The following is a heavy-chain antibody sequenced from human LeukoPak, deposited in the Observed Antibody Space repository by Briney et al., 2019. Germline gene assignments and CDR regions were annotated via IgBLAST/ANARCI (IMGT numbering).Heavy chain of an antibody. D-gene: IGHD3-9*01. J-gene: IGHJ4*02. CDR3: ARAALLTAENDY. Sequence: ASVKVSCKASGGTFSSYAISWVRQAPGQGLEWMGRIIPILGIANYAQKFQGRVTITADKSTSTAYMELSSLRSEDTAVYYCARAALLTAENDYWGQGTLVTVSS. V-gene: IGHV1-69*04. CDR2: IIPILGIA. CDR1: GGTFSSYA.